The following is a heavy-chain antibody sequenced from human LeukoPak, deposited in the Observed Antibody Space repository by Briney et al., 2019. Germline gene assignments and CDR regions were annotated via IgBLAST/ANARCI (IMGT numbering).Heavy chain of an antibody. CDR3: AREGKWLVEGCLDY. D-gene: IGHD6-19*01. Sequence: GSLRLSCAASGFTFSSYAMHWVRQAPGKGLEWVAVISYDGSNKYYADSVKGRFTISRDNSKNTLYLQMNSLRAEDTAVYYCAREGKWLVEGCLDYWGQGTLVTVSS. CDR2: ISYDGSNK. CDR1: GFTFSSYA. J-gene: IGHJ4*02. V-gene: IGHV3-30-3*01.